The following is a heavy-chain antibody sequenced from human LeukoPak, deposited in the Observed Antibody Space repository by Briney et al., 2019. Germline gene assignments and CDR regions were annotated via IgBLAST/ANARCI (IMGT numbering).Heavy chain of an antibody. V-gene: IGHV1-2*02. CDR1: GYTFTDYY. D-gene: IGHD6-19*01. CDR3: ARGPRITVGGPSDY. Sequence: ASVKVSCKASGYTFTDYYMHWVRQAPGQGLEWMGWINSNSGDTNYAQKFQGRVAMTRDTSMTTAYMELSWLRSDDTAVYYCARGPRITVGGPSDYWGQGTLVTVSS. J-gene: IGHJ4*02. CDR2: INSNSGDT.